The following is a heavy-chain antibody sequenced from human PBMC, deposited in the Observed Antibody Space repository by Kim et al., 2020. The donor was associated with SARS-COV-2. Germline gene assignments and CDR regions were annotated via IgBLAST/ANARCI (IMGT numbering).Heavy chain of an antibody. V-gene: IGHV3-30*18. D-gene: IGHD2-15*01. CDR2: ISYDGINK. CDR1: GFTFSSYG. J-gene: IGHJ4*02. Sequence: GGSLRLSCAASGFTFSSYGMHWVRQAPGKGLEWVAVISYDGINKYYADSVKGRFTISRDNSKNTLYLQMNSLRAEDTAVYYCAKLLYCSGGSCADYWGQGTLVTVSS. CDR3: AKLLYCSGGSCADY.